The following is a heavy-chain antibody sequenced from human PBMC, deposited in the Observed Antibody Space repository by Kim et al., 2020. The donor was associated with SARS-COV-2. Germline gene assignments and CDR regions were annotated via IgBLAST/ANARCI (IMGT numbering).Heavy chain of an antibody. CDR2: IHQSGTI. D-gene: IGHD2-2*02. CDR1: GGSFSGYY. CDR3: ARGRAGVVPAPILGIGPHYDSFIMAV. Sequence: SETLSLTCAVYGGSFSGYYWSWIRQPPGKGLEWIGKIHQSGTINYNPSLKRRVTVSIDTSKNQFSLKLSSVTAAATGFYYCARGRAGVVPAPILGIGPHYDSFIMAVWGQGTTVPV. V-gene: IGHV4-34*01. J-gene: IGHJ6*02.